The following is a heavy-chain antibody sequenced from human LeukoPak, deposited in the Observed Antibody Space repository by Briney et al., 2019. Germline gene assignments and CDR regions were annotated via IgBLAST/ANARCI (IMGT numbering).Heavy chain of an antibody. J-gene: IGHJ6*02. CDR3: ARELKTGYSYGMDV. Sequence: PGGSLRLSCAASGFTFSSYSMNWVRLAPGKGLEWVSSISSGSSYIYYADSVKGRFTISRDNAKNSLYLQMNSLRAEDTAVYYCARELKTGYSYGMDVWGQGTTVTVSS. V-gene: IGHV3-21*01. CDR2: ISSGSSYI. CDR1: GFTFSSYS. D-gene: IGHD3-9*01.